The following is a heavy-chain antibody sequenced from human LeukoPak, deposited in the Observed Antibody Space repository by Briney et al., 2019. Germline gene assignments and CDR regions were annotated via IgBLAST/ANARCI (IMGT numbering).Heavy chain of an antibody. CDR3: AKAYGYCTTTSCSHEEFDY. CDR2: ISYDGSNK. V-gene: IGHV3-30*18. J-gene: IGHJ4*02. CDR1: GFTFSNYG. D-gene: IGHD2-2*01. Sequence: GGSLRPSCAASGFTFSNYGMHWVRQAPGKGLEWVAVISYDGSNKYYADSVKGRFAISRDNSKNTLYLQMNSLRAEDTAVYYCAKAYGYCTTTSCSHEEFDYWGQGTLVTVSS.